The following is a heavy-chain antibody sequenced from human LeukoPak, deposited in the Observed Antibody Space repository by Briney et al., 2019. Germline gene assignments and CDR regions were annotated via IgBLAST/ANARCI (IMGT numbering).Heavy chain of an antibody. CDR3: ARDWTQFDY. D-gene: IGHD3/OR15-3a*01. J-gene: IGHJ4*02. CDR2: ISSSSSTI. V-gene: IGHV3-48*01. Sequence: GGSLRLSCAGSGFSFDDYAMHWVRQAPGKGLEWVSYISSSSSTIYYADSVKGRFTISRDNAKNSLYLQMNSLRAEDTAVYYCARDWTQFDYWGQGTLVTVSS. CDR1: GFSFDDYA.